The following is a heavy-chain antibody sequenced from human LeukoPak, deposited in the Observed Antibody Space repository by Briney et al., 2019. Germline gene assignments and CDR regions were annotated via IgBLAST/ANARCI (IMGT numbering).Heavy chain of an antibody. CDR3: AKEGRLITMVGVVRFSPLEY. J-gene: IGHJ4*02. D-gene: IGHD3-22*01. CDR1: GFTFSSYA. V-gene: IGHV3-23*01. Sequence: PGGSLRLSCAASGFTFSSYAMSWVRQAPGKGLEWVSAISGSGGSTYYADCGKGRFSISRDNSKNTLYLQMNSLRAEDTAVYYCAKEGRLITMVGVVRFSPLEYWGQGTLVTVSS. CDR2: ISGSGGST.